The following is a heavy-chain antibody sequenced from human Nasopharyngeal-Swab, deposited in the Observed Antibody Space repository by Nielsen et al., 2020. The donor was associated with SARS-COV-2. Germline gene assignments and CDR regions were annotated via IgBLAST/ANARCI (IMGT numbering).Heavy chain of an antibody. CDR2: IYYSGST. J-gene: IGHJ4*02. Sequence: SETLSLTCTVSGGSISSSSYYWGWIRQPPGKGLEWIGSIYYSGSTYYNPSLRSRVTISVDTSKNQFSLKLSSVTAADTAVYYCARGEKTGTSPFDYWGQGTLVTVSS. V-gene: IGHV4-39*07. D-gene: IGHD1-7*01. CDR3: ARGEKTGTSPFDY. CDR1: GGSISSSSYY.